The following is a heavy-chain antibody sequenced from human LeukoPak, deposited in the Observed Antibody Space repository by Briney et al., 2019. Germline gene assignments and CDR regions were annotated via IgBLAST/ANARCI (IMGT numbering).Heavy chain of an antibody. V-gene: IGHV1-18*01. CDR3: ASGTRYYDSSGYFDAFDI. CDR1: GYTFTSYG. D-gene: IGHD3-22*01. CDR2: ISAYNGNT. Sequence: ASVTVSCTASGYTFTSYGISWVRQAPGQGLEWMGWISAYNGNTNYAQKLQGRVTMTTDTSTSTAYMELRSLRSDDTAVYYCASGTRYYDSSGYFDAFDIWGQGTMVTVSS. J-gene: IGHJ3*02.